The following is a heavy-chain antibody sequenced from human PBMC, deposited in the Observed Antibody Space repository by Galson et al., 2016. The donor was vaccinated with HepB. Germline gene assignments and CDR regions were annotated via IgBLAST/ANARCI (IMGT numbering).Heavy chain of an antibody. CDR1: GDSVSSNTAA. CDR2: AYYRPRWYR. V-gene: IGHV6-1*01. J-gene: IGHJ6*02. CDR3: ARGARHYDVLRTHGLDV. D-gene: IGHD3-9*01. Sequence: CAISGDSVSSNTAAWNWIRQSPSRGLEWLGRAYYRPRWYRDYAESLKGRIDISPDTSKNNFSLQLNSVTPEDTSVYFCARGARHYDVLRTHGLDVWGRGTTVTVS.